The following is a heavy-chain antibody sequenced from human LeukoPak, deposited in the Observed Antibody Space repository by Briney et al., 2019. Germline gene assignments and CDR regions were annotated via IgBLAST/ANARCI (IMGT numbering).Heavy chain of an antibody. CDR1: GFTFSDYY. CDR3: ATSITMVREYYFDY. V-gene: IGHV3-11*06. CDR2: ISSSSSYT. J-gene: IGHJ4*02. D-gene: IGHD3-10*01. Sequence: GGSLRLSRAASGFTFSDYYMSWIRQAPGKGLEWVSYISSSSSYTNYADSVKGRFTISRDNAKNSLYLQMNSLRAEDTAVYYCATSITMVREYYFDYWGQGTLVTVSS.